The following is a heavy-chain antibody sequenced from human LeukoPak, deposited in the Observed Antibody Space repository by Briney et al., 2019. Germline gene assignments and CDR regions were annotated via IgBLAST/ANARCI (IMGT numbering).Heavy chain of an antibody. Sequence: GGSLRLSCAASGFTFSTSAMSWVRQAPGKGLEWVSAISGSGGSTYYADSVKGRFTISRDNSKNTLYLQMSSLRAEDTAVYYCAKDGHCSSTSCYTYDYWGQGTLVTVSS. V-gene: IGHV3-23*01. CDR1: GFTFSTSA. J-gene: IGHJ4*02. CDR3: AKDGHCSSTSCYTYDY. D-gene: IGHD2-2*02. CDR2: ISGSGGST.